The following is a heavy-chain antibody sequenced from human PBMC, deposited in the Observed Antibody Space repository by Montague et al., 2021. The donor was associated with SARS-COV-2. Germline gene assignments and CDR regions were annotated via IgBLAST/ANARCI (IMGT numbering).Heavy chain of an antibody. CDR3: ARGTKREFTYDYDSSGYASDY. Sequence: SETLSLTCAVYGGSFSGYYWSWIREPPGKGLEWIGEINHSGSTKYNPSLKSRVTISVDTSKNQFSLKLSSVTAADTAVYYCARGTKREFTYDYDSSGYASDYWGQGTLVTVSS. CDR1: GGSFSGYY. V-gene: IGHV4-34*01. J-gene: IGHJ4*02. D-gene: IGHD3-22*01. CDR2: INHSGST.